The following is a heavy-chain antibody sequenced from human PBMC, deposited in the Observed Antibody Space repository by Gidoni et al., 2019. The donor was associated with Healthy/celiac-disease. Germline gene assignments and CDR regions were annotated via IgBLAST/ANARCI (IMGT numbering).Heavy chain of an antibody. D-gene: IGHD3-22*01. CDR1: GYTFTSYG. V-gene: IGHV1-18*04. J-gene: IGHJ4*02. CDR3: ARTEFDSSGYPPDY. Sequence: QVQLAQSGAEVKKPGASVKVSRNASGYTFTSYGISWVRQATGQGLEWMGWTSAYNGNTNYAQKLQDRVTMTSETSTRAAYMELRSLRSDDTAVYYCARTEFDSSGYPPDYWGQGTLVTVSS. CDR2: TSAYNGNT.